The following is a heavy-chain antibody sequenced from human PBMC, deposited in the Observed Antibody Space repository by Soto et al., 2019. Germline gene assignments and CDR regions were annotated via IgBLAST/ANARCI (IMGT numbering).Heavy chain of an antibody. Sequence: QVQLVQSGAEVKKPGSSVKVSCKASGGTFSSYTISWVRQAPGQGLEWMGRIIPIRGIANYAQKFQGRVTITADKSTSTAYMELSSLRSEDTAVYYCARQSKGYCSSTSCPTYYYYYMDVWGKGTTVTVSS. CDR3: ARQSKGYCSSTSCPTYYYYYMDV. CDR1: GGTFSSYT. V-gene: IGHV1-69*02. D-gene: IGHD2-2*01. CDR2: IIPIRGIA. J-gene: IGHJ6*03.